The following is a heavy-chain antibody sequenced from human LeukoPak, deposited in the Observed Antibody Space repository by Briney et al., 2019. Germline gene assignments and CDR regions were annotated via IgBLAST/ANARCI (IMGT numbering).Heavy chain of an antibody. Sequence: SVKVSCKASGGTFSSYAISWVRQAPGQGLEWMGRIIPIFGTANYAQKFQGRVTITTDESTSTAYMELSSLRSEDTAVHYCARTGDYYDSSGYYFGYFQHWGQGTLVTVSS. J-gene: IGHJ1*01. CDR3: ARTGDYYDSSGYYFGYFQH. CDR1: GGTFSSYA. V-gene: IGHV1-69*05. CDR2: IIPIFGTA. D-gene: IGHD3-22*01.